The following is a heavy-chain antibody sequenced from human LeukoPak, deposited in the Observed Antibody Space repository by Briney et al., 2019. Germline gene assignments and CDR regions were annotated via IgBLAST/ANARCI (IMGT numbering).Heavy chain of an antibody. D-gene: IGHD4-17*01. J-gene: IGHJ6*02. CDR3: ARNQHYGVNYYGMDV. V-gene: IGHV4-61*01. CDR2: IYYSGST. Sequence: SETLSLTCTVSGGSVSSGLYYWSWIRQPPGKGLEWIGYIYYSGSTNYNPSLKSRVTISVDTSKNQFSLKLSSVTAADTAVYYCARNQHYGVNYYGMDVWGQGTTVTVSS. CDR1: GGSVSSGLYY.